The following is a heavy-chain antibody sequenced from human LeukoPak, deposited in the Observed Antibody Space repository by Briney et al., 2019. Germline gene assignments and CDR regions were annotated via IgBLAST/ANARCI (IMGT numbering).Heavy chain of an antibody. Sequence: SETLSLICTVSVGSISIYYWSWLRQPPGKGLEWIGYIYYSGSTNYNPSLKTRVTISVDTSKNQFSLKLSSVTAADTAVYYCARFLLVGGDSFDIWGQGTMVTVSS. CDR2: IYYSGST. CDR1: VGSISIYY. D-gene: IGHD2-2*01. CDR3: ARFLLVGGDSFDI. J-gene: IGHJ3*02. V-gene: IGHV4-59*12.